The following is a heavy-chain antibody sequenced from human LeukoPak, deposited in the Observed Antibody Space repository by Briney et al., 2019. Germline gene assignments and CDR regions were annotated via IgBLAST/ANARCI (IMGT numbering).Heavy chain of an antibody. V-gene: IGHV1-69*13. CDR1: GYTFTGYY. CDR2: IIPIFGTA. J-gene: IGHJ6*02. Sequence: SVTVSCKASGYTFTGYYMHWVRQAPGQGLEWMGGIIPIFGTANYAQKFQGRVTITADESTSTAYMELSSLRSEDTAVYYCARGITMVRGARLNYYYGMDVWGQGTTVTVSS. D-gene: IGHD3-10*01. CDR3: ARGITMVRGARLNYYYGMDV.